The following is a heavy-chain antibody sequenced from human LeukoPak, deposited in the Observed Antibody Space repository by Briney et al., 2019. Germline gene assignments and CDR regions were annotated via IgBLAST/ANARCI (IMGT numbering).Heavy chain of an antibody. CDR1: GDSVSSNSAA. Sequence: SQTLSLTCAISGDSVSSNSAAWNWIRQSPSRGLEWLGRTYYRSKWYNDYAVSVKCRITINPDTSKNQFSLQLNSVTPEDTAVYYCGKDFGTYSSGSFDYWGQGTLVTVSS. D-gene: IGHD6-19*01. CDR2: TYYRSKWYN. J-gene: IGHJ4*02. CDR3: GKDFGTYSSGSFDY. V-gene: IGHV6-1*01.